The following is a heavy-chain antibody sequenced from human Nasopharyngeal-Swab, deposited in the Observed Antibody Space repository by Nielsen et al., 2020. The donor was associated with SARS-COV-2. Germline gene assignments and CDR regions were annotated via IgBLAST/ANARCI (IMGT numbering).Heavy chain of an antibody. D-gene: IGHD6-13*01. V-gene: IGHV1-2*06. CDR2: INPNSGGT. Sequence: WVRQAPGQGLEWMGRINPNSGGTNYAQKFQGRVTMTRDTSISTAYMELSRLRSDDTAVYYCARGGSSSERIWFGPWGQGTLVTVSS. CDR3: ARGGSSSERIWFGP. J-gene: IGHJ5*02.